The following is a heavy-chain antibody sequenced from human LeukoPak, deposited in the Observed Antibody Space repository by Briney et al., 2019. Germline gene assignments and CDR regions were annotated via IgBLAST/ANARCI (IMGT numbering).Heavy chain of an antibody. J-gene: IGHJ6*02. V-gene: IGHV3-30-3*01. CDR2: ISYDGSNK. CDR3: ARDHHGMDA. CDR1: GFTFSSYA. Sequence: TGGSLRLSCAASGFTFSSYAMHWVRQAPGKGLEWVAVISYDGSNKYYADSVKGRFTISRDNSKNTLYLQTNSLRAEDTAVYYCARDHHGMDAWGQGTTVTVSS.